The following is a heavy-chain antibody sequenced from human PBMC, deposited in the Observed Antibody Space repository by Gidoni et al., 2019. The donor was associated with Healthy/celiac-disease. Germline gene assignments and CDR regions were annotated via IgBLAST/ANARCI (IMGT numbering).Heavy chain of an antibody. Sequence: QVKLVQSGAEVKKPGASVQVSFEASGSTFTSYAMHWVSQAPGQRLEWMGWINAGNGNTKYSQKCQGRVTSTRDTSASTAYMELSSLRSEDTAVYYCARGKGLRLGELIDYWGQGTLVTVSS. CDR3: ARGKGLRLGELIDY. CDR2: INAGNGNT. D-gene: IGHD3-16*01. V-gene: IGHV1-3*01. CDR1: GSTFTSYA. J-gene: IGHJ4*02.